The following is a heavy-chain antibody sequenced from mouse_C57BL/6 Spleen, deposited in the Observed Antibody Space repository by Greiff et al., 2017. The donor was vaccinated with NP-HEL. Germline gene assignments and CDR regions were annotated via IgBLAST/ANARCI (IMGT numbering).Heavy chain of an antibody. CDR1: GFTFTDYY. J-gene: IGHJ1*03. CDR2: IRNKANGYTT. CDR3: ARYPSKGYWYFDV. D-gene: IGHD1-3*01. Sequence: VQLKESGGGLVQPGGSLSLSCAASGFTFTDYYMSWVRQPPGKALEWLGFIRNKANGYTTEYSASVKGRFTISRDNSQSILYLQMNALRAEDSATYYCARYPSKGYWYFDVWGTGTTVTVSS. V-gene: IGHV7-3*01.